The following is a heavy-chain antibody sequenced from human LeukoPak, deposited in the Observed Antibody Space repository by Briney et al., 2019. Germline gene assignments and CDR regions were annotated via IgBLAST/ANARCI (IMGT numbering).Heavy chain of an antibody. Sequence: SETLSLTCNVSGFSMNSHYWSWIRQPPGKGLEWIGFFYRETTNYNPSLKSRVTMSVDTSKAQSSLSLISVTAADTAVYYCARGGQWEVLSPWGRGTLVTVSS. CDR1: GFSMNSHY. V-gene: IGHV4-59*11. CDR3: ARGGQWEVLSP. CDR2: FYRETT. J-gene: IGHJ4*02. D-gene: IGHD1-26*01.